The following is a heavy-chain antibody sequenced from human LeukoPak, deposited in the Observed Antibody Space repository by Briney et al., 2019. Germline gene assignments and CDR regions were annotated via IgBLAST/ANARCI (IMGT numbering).Heavy chain of an antibody. V-gene: IGHV4-34*01. Sequence: PSETLSLTCAVYGGSFSGYYWSWIRQPPGKGLEWIGEINHSGSTNYNPSLKSRVTISVDTSKNQFSLKLSSVTAADTAVYYCASTGGNNYYGSGSYYWGYYYYYMDVWGKGTTVTVSS. CDR3: ASTGGNNYYGSGSYYWGYYYYYMDV. CDR2: INHSGST. CDR1: GGSFSGYY. D-gene: IGHD3-10*01. J-gene: IGHJ6*03.